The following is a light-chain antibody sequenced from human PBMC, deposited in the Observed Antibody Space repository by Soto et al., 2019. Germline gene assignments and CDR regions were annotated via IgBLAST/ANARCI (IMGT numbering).Light chain of an antibody. Sequence: EIVMTQSPATLSVSPGERATLSCRASQSISNSLAWYQRKPGQAPRLLIYGASTRATDIPARFSGSGSGTEFTLTISSLQSEDFAVYYCQQYDNWPRTFGQGTRLEIK. CDR2: GAS. V-gene: IGKV3-15*01. CDR1: QSISNS. J-gene: IGKJ5*01. CDR3: QQYDNWPRT.